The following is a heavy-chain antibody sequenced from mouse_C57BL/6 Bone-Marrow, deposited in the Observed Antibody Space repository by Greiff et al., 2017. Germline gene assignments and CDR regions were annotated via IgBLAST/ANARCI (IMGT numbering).Heavy chain of an antibody. D-gene: IGHD2-10*02. V-gene: IGHV1-74*01. CDR3: AILWGCYPSFDY. CDR1: GYTFTSYW. Sequence: QVQLQQPGAELVKPGASVKVSCKASGYTFTSYWMHWVKQRPGQGLEWIGRIHPSDSDTNYNQKFKGKATLTVDKSSSTAYMQLSSLTSEASAVYNCAILWGCYPSFDYWGQGTTLTVSS. CDR2: IHPSDSDT. J-gene: IGHJ2*01.